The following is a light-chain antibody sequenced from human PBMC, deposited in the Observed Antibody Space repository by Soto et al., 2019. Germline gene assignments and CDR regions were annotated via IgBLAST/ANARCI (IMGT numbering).Light chain of an antibody. Sequence: QSVLSQPPSASGTPGQRVTISCSGSSSNIGSNYVYWYQQLPGTAPKLLIYRNNQRPSGVPARFSGSESGTSASLAISGLRSEDEADYYCAAWDDSLSAWVFGGGTKLTVL. V-gene: IGLV1-47*01. J-gene: IGLJ3*02. CDR3: AAWDDSLSAWV. CDR1: SSNIGSNY. CDR2: RNN.